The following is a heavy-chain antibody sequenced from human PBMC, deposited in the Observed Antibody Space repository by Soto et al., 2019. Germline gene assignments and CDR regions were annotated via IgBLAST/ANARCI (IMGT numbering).Heavy chain of an antibody. V-gene: IGHV1-18*01. D-gene: IGHD2-2*01. CDR2: ISAYNGNT. CDR3: EGGYCSSTSCYLTRGFAP. CDR1: GYTFTSYG. J-gene: IGHJ5*02. Sequence: GASVKVSCKASGYTFTSYGISWVRQAPGQGLEWMGWISAYNGNTNYAQKLQGRVTTTTDTSTSTAYMELRSLRSDDTAVNYCEGGYCSSTSCYLTRGFAPGGQGTLVTVSS.